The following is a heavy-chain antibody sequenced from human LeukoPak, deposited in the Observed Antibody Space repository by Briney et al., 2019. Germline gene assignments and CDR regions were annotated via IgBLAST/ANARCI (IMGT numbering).Heavy chain of an antibody. CDR3: ATEYCASSSCRFDS. CDR2: IYNSGST. CDR1: GGSISSYY. Sequence: SETLSLTCTVSGGSISSYYWSWIRQPPGKGPEWIGYIYNSGSTNYNPSLKSRVTISLDTSKKQFSLKLTSVTAADTAIYYCATEYCASSSCRFDSWGQGTLVTVSS. J-gene: IGHJ4*02. D-gene: IGHD2-2*01. V-gene: IGHV4-59*01.